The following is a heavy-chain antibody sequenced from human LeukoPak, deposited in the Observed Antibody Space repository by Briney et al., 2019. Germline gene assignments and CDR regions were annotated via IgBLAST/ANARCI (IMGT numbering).Heavy chain of an antibody. CDR2: ISSSSSYI. Sequence: PGGSLRLSCAASGFTFSSYSMNWVRQAPGKGLEWVSSISSSSSYIYYADSVKGRFTISRDNAKNSLYLQMNSLRAEDTAVYYCARDRLWFGESPDGMDVWGQGTTVTVSS. CDR1: GFTFSSYS. J-gene: IGHJ6*02. D-gene: IGHD3-10*01. V-gene: IGHV3-21*01. CDR3: ARDRLWFGESPDGMDV.